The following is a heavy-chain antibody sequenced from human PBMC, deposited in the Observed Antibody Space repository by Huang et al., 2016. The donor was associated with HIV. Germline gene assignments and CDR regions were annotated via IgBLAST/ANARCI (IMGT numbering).Heavy chain of an antibody. CDR3: ARASWYEPRSWYFGL. CDR1: GGSVSGHY. V-gene: IGHV4-34*01. CDR2: INDNGYT. J-gene: IGHJ2*01. D-gene: IGHD6-13*01. Sequence: QVQLQQWGAGLLKPSETLSLTCAVYGGSVSGHYWSWIRQPPGKGLEWIPEINDNGYTNYNPSLKSRVTISVPTSRNRFSLKLNSVTAADAAVYYCARASWYEPRSWYFGLWGRGTLVTVSS.